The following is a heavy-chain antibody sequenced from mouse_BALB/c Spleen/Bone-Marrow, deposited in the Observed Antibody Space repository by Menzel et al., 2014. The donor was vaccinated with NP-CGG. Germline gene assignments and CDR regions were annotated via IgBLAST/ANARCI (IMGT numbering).Heavy chain of an antibody. D-gene: IGHD2-3*01. J-gene: IGHJ2*01. V-gene: IGHV4-1*02. CDR1: GFDFXRYW. Sequence: EVKLQESGGGLVQPGGSLKLSCAASGFDFXRYWMSWVRQAPGKGLEWIGEINPESSTINYTPSLKDKFIISRDNAKNTLYLQMSKVRSEDTALYFCARLGYYGYFDYWGQGTTLTVSS. CDR2: INPESSTI. CDR3: ARLGYYGYFDY.